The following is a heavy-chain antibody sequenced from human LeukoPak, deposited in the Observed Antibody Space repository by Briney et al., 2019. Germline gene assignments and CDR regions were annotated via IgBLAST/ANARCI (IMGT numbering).Heavy chain of an antibody. Sequence: PGGSLRLSCAASGFTFSSYWMNWVRQAPGKGLEWVANIKQDGSEKYYVDSVKGRFTISRDNAKNSLYLQMNSLRAEDTAVYYCASGPIWFGELLEDWGQGTLVTVSS. CDR2: IKQDGSEK. D-gene: IGHD3-10*01. CDR3: ASGPIWFGELLED. CDR1: GFTFSSYW. J-gene: IGHJ4*02. V-gene: IGHV3-7*01.